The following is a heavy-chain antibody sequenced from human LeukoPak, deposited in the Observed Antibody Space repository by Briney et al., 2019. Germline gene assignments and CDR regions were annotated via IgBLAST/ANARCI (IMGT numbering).Heavy chain of an antibody. Sequence: PGGSLRLSCAASGFTVSSNYMSWVRQAPGKGLEWVSVIYSGGSTYYADSVKGRFTISRDNSKNTLYLQMNSLRAEDTAVYYCARAAYSNYGYWGQRTLVTVSS. CDR1: GFTVSSNY. CDR2: IYSGGST. D-gene: IGHD4-11*01. CDR3: ARAAYSNYGY. V-gene: IGHV3-53*01. J-gene: IGHJ4*02.